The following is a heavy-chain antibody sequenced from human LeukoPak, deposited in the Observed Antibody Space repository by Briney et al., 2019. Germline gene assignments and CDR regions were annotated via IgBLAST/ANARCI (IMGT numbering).Heavy chain of an antibody. J-gene: IGHJ6*04. Sequence: GESLQISCKGFEYSFTSYWIGWVRQMPGKGPEWMGIIHPGDSNIRYSPSFQGQITISADKSISTAYLQWSSLKASGTAIYYCARQTPNQYGMDVWGTGTTVTVSS. V-gene: IGHV5-51*01. D-gene: IGHD2-15*01. CDR3: ARQTPNQYGMDV. CDR2: IHPGDSNI. CDR1: EYSFTSYW.